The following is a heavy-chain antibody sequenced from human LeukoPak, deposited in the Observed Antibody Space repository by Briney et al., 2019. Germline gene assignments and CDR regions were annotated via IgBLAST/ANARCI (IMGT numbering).Heavy chain of an antibody. CDR3: ANSGTPLNNYYYGLDV. Sequence: GGSLRLSCAASGSTVSKNYMSWVRQAPGKGLEWVSVIYSTGGTYYADSVKGRFTISRDNSKNTLYLQMNSLRAEDTAVYHCANSGTPLNNYYYGLDVWGQGTTVTVSS. CDR2: IYSTGGT. D-gene: IGHD1-1*01. J-gene: IGHJ6*02. V-gene: IGHV3-53*01. CDR1: GSTVSKNY.